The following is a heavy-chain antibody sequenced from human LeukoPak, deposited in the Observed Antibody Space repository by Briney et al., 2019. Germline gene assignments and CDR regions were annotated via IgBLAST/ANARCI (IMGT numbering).Heavy chain of an antibody. V-gene: IGHV1-69*13. D-gene: IGHD6-19*01. CDR2: IIPMFGTA. CDR1: GGTFSSYV. CDR3: ARGAYSSGSYYFDH. Sequence: ASVKVSCKASGGTFSSYVITWARQAPGQGLELMGGIIPMFGTADYAQKFQGRVTITADESTSTAYMQLSSLRSEDTAVYYCARGAYSSGSYYFDHWGQGTLVTVSS. J-gene: IGHJ4*02.